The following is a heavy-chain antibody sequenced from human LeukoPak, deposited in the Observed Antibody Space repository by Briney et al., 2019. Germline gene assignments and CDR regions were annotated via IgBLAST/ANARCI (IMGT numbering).Heavy chain of an antibody. CDR2: ISGSGGST. J-gene: IGHJ4*02. V-gene: IGHV3-23*01. Sequence: GGSLKLSFAASEFTFGSYARSWFGRAPGRGWEGVSAISGSGGSTYYADSVKGRFTISRDNSKNTLYLQMNSLRAEDTAVYYCAKDRGEYSSSSEIDYWGQGTLVTVSS. D-gene: IGHD6-6*01. CDR3: AKDRGEYSSSSEIDY. CDR1: EFTFGSYA.